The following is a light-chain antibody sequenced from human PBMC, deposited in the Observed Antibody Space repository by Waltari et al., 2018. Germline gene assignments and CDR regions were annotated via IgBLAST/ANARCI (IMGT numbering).Light chain of an antibody. CDR1: SSNIGAGYA. CDR3: QSYDLSLSGSRV. CDR2: DNN. V-gene: IGLV1-40*01. J-gene: IGLJ3*02. Sequence: QSVLTQPPSVSGAPGQRVTISCTGSSSNIGAGYAVNWYQQLPGTAPKLLIYDNNNRPSGVPDRFSGSKSGTSASLAITGLQAEDEADYYCQSYDLSLSGSRVFGGGTKLTVL.